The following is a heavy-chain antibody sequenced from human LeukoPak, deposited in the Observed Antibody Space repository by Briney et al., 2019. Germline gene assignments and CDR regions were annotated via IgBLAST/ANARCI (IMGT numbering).Heavy chain of an antibody. D-gene: IGHD3-22*01. J-gene: IGHJ4*02. CDR3: AKKDRDSSGYYSYYFDY. CDR1: GFTFSSYW. CDR2: IKQDGSEK. V-gene: IGHV3-7*01. Sequence: GGSLRLSCAASGFTFSSYWMSWVRQAPGKGLEWVANIKQDGSEKYYVDSVKGRFTISRDNAKNSLYLQMNSLRAEDTAVYYCAKKDRDSSGYYSYYFDYWGQGTLVTVSS.